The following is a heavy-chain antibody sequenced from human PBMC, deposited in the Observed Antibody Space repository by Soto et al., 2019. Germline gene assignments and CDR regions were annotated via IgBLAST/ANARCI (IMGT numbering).Heavy chain of an antibody. CDR2: FNAGNGNT. J-gene: IGHJ6*02. CDR1: GYTFTSYG. V-gene: IGHV1-3*01. D-gene: IGHD2-2*01. Sequence: ASVKVSCKASGYTFTSYGISWVRQAPGQRLEWMGWFNAGNGNTKYSQKFQGRVTITMDTSATTAYMELSSLRSEGTAVYYCARDCITTSCYSGYYYYGMDVWGQGTTVTVSS. CDR3: ARDCITTSCYSGYYYYGMDV.